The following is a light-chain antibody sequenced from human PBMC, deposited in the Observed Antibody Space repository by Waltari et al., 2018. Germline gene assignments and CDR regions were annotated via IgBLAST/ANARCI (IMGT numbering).Light chain of an antibody. CDR1: SRDVGAYNY. J-gene: IGLJ1*01. CDR3: SSYTRSTTFV. Sequence: QSALTQPASVSGSPGQSITISCTGTSRDVGAYNYVPWSQQHPGQPPKLLIYEVSNRPSGVSNRFSGSKSGNTASLTISGLQAEDEADYYCSSYTRSTTFVFGTGTKVTVL. CDR2: EVS. V-gene: IGLV2-14*01.